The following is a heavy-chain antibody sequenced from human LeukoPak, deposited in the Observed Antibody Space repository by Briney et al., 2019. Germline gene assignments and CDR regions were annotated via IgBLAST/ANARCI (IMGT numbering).Heavy chain of an antibody. Sequence: SETLSLTCTVSGGSISSYYWSWTRQPPGKGLEWIGYIYYSGSTNYNPSLKSRVTISVDTSKNQFSLKLSSVTAADTAVYYCARHGSGWPYYYYYYGMDVWGQGTTVTVSS. D-gene: IGHD6-19*01. J-gene: IGHJ6*02. CDR1: GGSISSYY. CDR2: IYYSGST. CDR3: ARHGSGWPYYYYYYGMDV. V-gene: IGHV4-59*08.